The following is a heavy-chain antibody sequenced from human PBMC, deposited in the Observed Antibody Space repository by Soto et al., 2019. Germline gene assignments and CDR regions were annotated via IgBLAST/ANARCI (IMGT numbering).Heavy chain of an antibody. CDR2: IWYDGSNK. CDR3: AREGITMGRGVPKRYYGMDV. J-gene: IGHJ6*02. Sequence: GGSLRLSCAASGFTFSSYGMHWVRQAPGKGLEWVAVIWYDGSNKYYADSVKGRFTISRDNSKNTLYLQMNSLRAEDTAVYYCAREGITMGRGVPKRYYGMDVWGQGTTVTVSS. D-gene: IGHD3-10*01. V-gene: IGHV3-33*01. CDR1: GFTFSSYG.